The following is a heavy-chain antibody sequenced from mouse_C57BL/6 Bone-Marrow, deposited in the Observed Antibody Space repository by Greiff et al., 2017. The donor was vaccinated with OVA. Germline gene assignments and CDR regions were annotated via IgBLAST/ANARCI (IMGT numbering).Heavy chain of an antibody. CDR1: GFTFSSYG. CDR2: ISSGGSYT. V-gene: IGHV5-6*01. CDR3: ARLYYGKGFAY. Sequence: EVQGVESGGDLVKPGGSLKLSCAASGFTFSSYGMSWVRQTPDKRLEWVATISSGGSYTYYPDSVKGRFTISRDDAKNTLYLQMSSLKSEDTAMYYCARLYYGKGFAYWGQGTLVTVSA. D-gene: IGHD2-1*01. J-gene: IGHJ3*01.